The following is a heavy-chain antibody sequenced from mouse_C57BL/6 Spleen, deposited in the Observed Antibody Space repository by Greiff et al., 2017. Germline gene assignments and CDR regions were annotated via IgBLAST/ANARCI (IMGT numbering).Heavy chain of an antibody. CDR3: GRGGITTVVADYMDY. CDR2: INPYNGGI. J-gene: IGHJ2*01. V-gene: IGHV1-19*01. Sequence: EVQLQQSGPVLVKPGASVKMSCKASGYTFTDYYMNWVKQSHGQSLEWIGVINPYNGGISYHQKFKGKATLTVDKSSSTAYMELNSLTSEDAEVYYGGRGGITTVVADYMDYWGQGTTLTVSS. CDR1: GYTFTDYY. D-gene: IGHD1-1*01.